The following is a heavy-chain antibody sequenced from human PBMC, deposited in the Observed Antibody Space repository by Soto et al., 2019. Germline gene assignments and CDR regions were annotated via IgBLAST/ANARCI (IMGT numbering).Heavy chain of an antibody. J-gene: IGHJ6*02. V-gene: IGHV1-58*01. D-gene: IGHD2-2*01. Sequence: SVKVSCKASGFTFTSSAVQWVRQARGQRLEWIGWIVVGSGNTNYAQKFQERVTITRDMSTSTAYMELSSLRSEDTAVYYCAADPCSSTSCTYYYYYGMDVWGQGTTVTVSS. CDR3: AADPCSSTSCTYYYYYGMDV. CDR2: IVVGSGNT. CDR1: GFTFTSSA.